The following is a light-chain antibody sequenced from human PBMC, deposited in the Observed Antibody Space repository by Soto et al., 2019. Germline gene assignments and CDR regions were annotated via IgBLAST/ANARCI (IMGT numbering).Light chain of an antibody. CDR2: GAS. CDR1: QSVTNSF. V-gene: IGKV3-20*01. CDR3: QQYVSSPLA. Sequence: EMVLAQSPGTLSLSPGERATLSCRASQSVTNSFLAWYQQKPGQAPRLLIYGASRRATGIPDRFTGSGSGTDFTLTISRLEPEDFAVYYCQQYVSSPLAFGQGTKVEI. J-gene: IGKJ1*01.